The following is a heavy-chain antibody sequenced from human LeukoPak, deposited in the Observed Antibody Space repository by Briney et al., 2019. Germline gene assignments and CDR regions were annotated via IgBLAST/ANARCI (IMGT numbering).Heavy chain of an antibody. Sequence: GGYLRLSCAASGFTFSSYAMSWVRQAPGKGLEWVSAISGSGGNTYYADSGKGRFTISRDNSKNTLYLQMNSLRAEDTAIYYCAKVPRYCSGGSCYGGYFQHWGQGTLVTVSS. CDR2: ISGSGGNT. D-gene: IGHD2-15*01. V-gene: IGHV3-23*01. CDR1: GFTFSSYA. CDR3: AKVPRYCSGGSCYGGYFQH. J-gene: IGHJ1*01.